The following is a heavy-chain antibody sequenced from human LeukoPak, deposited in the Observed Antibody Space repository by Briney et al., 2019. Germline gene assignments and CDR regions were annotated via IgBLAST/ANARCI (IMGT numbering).Heavy chain of an antibody. CDR3: ARIENSFWSGSYYFDY. CDR1: GFTVSSNY. CDR2: IYYSGST. D-gene: IGHD3-3*01. Sequence: LRLSCAASGFTVSSNYMSWVRQAPGKGLEWIGYIYYSGSTYYNPSLKSRVTISVDTSKNQFSLKLSSVSAADTAVYYCARIENSFWSGSYYFDYWGQGTLVTVSS. J-gene: IGHJ4*02. V-gene: IGHV4-30-4*08.